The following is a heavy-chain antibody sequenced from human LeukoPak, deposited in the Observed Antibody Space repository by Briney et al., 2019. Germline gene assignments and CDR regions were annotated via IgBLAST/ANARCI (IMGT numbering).Heavy chain of an antibody. Sequence: SETLSLTSTVSGGSISTYYWSWMRQPPGKGLEWIGYIYYSGSTNYNPSLKSRVTISVDTSKNQFSLKLSSVTAADTAVYYCARQSSSWNEYYFDYWGQGTLVTVSS. V-gene: IGHV4-59*08. CDR2: IYYSGST. CDR3: ARQSSSWNEYYFDY. D-gene: IGHD6-13*01. CDR1: GGSISTYY. J-gene: IGHJ4*02.